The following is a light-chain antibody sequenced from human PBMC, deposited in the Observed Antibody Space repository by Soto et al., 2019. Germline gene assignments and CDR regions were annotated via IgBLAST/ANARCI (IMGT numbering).Light chain of an antibody. J-gene: IGKJ2*01. Sequence: EIVLTQSPGTLSLSPGERATLSCRASQSVSSSYLAWYQQKPGQAPRLLIYGASSRATGIADRFSGSGSGTTFSLTISRLEPEDFAVYYCQQYGSSPRYTFGQGTKLEIK. CDR1: QSVSSSY. CDR2: GAS. CDR3: QQYGSSPRYT. V-gene: IGKV3-20*01.